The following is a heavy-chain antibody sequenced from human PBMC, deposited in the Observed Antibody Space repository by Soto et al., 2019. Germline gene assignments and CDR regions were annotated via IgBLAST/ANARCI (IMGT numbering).Heavy chain of an antibody. V-gene: IGHV2-5*01. Sequence: QITLKESGPTLVKPTQTLTVTCTFSGFSLSTSGAGVGWIRQSPGKAPEWLALISWKDEKRYNPRLKSRLTITKDTSKNQVVLTMTNVDPVDTATYFCAHRYGGNYYRWYFDSWGQGTLVTVSS. CDR2: ISWKDEK. CDR3: AHRYGGNYYRWYFDS. CDR1: GFSLSTSGAG. J-gene: IGHJ4*02. D-gene: IGHD1-26*01.